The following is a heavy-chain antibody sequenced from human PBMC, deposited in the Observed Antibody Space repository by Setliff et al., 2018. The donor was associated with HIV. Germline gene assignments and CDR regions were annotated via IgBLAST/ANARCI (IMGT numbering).Heavy chain of an antibody. CDR1: GYTFISYG. CDR2: ISAYNGHT. V-gene: IGHV1-18*01. Sequence: ASVMVSCKASGYTFISYGISWVRQAPGQGLEWMGWISAYNGHTKFAQNLQGRVTMTTDTSTSTAYMELRSLRSGDTAVYYCASRGVRFLEWLSYDAFDIWGQGTMVTVSS. J-gene: IGHJ3*02. CDR3: ASRGVRFLEWLSYDAFDI. D-gene: IGHD3-3*01.